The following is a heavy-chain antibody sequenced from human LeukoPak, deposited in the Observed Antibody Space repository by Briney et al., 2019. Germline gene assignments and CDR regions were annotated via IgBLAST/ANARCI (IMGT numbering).Heavy chain of an antibody. D-gene: IGHD3-22*01. CDR1: GGTFSSYA. Sequence: ASVKVSCKASGGTFSSYAISWVRQAPGQGLEWMGRIIPIFGTANYAQKFQGRVTITTDESTSTAYMELSSLRSEDTAVYYCARDLGRITMIGGDVWGQGTMVTVSS. J-gene: IGHJ3*01. CDR3: ARDLGRITMIGGDV. V-gene: IGHV1-69*05. CDR2: IIPIFGTA.